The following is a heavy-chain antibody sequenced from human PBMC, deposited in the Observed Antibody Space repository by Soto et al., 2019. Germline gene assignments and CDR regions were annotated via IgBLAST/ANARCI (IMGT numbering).Heavy chain of an antibody. Sequence: VQLVETGGGLIQPGESLRLSCAASGLIVSDNYISWVRQGPGKGLEWVAVIYSGGSTYYADSVKGRFTTSRDNSKNTAYLQMDGLRAEDTAVYYCARSTYYDILTGSYYYYAMDVWGQGTTVTVSS. CDR3: ARSTYYDILTGSYYYYAMDV. CDR1: GLIVSDNY. D-gene: IGHD3-9*01. J-gene: IGHJ6*02. V-gene: IGHV3-53*02. CDR2: IYSGGST.